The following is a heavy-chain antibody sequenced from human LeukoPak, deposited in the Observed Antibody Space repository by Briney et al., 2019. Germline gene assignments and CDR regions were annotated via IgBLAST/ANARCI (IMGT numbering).Heavy chain of an antibody. D-gene: IGHD2-15*01. CDR3: ASPGLGYCSGGSCSYFDY. J-gene: IGHJ4*02. CDR2: INPSTGDT. V-gene: IGHV1-46*01. Sequence: ASVKVSCKASGYAFTSYYIHWVRQAPGQGLEWMGVINPSTGDTTFAHKFQDRVTLTRDTSTSTAYMELSSQRSEDIDVYYCASPGLGYCSGGSCSYFDYWGQGTLVTVSS. CDR1: GYAFTSYY.